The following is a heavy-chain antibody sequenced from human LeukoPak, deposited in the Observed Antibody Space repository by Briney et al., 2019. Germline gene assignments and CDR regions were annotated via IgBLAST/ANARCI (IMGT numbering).Heavy chain of an antibody. Sequence: SQTLSLTCAISGDSVSNNSAVWNWIRQSPSRGLEWLGRTYYRSKWYSDYAVSVESRIIINPDTSKNQFSLQLNSVTPEDTAVYYCASGRWCFDYWGQGTLVTVSS. J-gene: IGHJ4*02. D-gene: IGHD2-8*02. CDR1: GDSVSNNSAV. V-gene: IGHV6-1*01. CDR3: ASGRWCFDY. CDR2: TYYRSKWYS.